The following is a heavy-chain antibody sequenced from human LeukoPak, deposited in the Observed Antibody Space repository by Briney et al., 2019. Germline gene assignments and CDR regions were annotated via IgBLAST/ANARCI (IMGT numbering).Heavy chain of an antibody. J-gene: IGHJ4*02. CDR1: GFNFNYYA. CDR2: IRGSGDGT. D-gene: IGHD6-25*01. V-gene: IGHV3-23*01. CDR3: ATSWRLLDY. Sequence: AGGSLRLSCAASGFNFNYYAMSWVRQAPGKGLECVSIIRGSGDGTYYVDSVKGRFTISRDNSKNTLYLQMNSLRDEDTAVYYCATSWRLLDYWGQGALVTVSS.